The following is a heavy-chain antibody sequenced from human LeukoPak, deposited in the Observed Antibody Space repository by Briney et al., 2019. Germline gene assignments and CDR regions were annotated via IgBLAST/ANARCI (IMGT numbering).Heavy chain of an antibody. V-gene: IGHV3-23*01. CDR3: AQGRGVRHPFFDY. Sequence: GGSLRLSCAASGFTFSSYAMSWVRQAPGKGLEWVSAISGSGGSTYYADSVKGRFTISRDNSKNTLYLQMNSLRAEHTAVYYCAQGRGVRHPFFDYRGQGTLVTVSS. D-gene: IGHD1-1*01. CDR1: GFTFSSYA. J-gene: IGHJ4*02. CDR2: ISGSGGST.